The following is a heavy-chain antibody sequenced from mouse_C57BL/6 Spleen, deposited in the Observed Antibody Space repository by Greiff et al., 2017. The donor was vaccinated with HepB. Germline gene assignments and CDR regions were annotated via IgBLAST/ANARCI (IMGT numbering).Heavy chain of an antibody. CDR2: IDPETGGT. CDR3: TRHYYGNYAMDY. CDR1: GYTFTDYE. D-gene: IGHD2-1*01. J-gene: IGHJ4*01. V-gene: IGHV1-15*01. Sequence: QVHVKQSGAELVRPGASVTLSCKASGYTFTDYEMHWVKQTPVHGLEWIGAIDPETGGTAYNQKFKGKAILTADKSSSTAYMELRSLTSEDSAVYYCTRHYYGNYAMDYWGQGTSVTVSS.